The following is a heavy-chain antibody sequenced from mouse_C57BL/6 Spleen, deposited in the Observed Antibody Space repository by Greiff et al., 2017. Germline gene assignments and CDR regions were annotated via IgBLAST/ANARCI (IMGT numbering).Heavy chain of an antibody. CDR3: GTGTYYAMDY. J-gene: IGHJ4*01. V-gene: IGHV1-50*01. Sequence: VKLQQPGAELVKPGASVKLSCKASGYTFTSYWMQWVKQRPGQGLEWIGEIDPSDSYTNYTQKFKGKATLTVDTSSSTVYMQLSSLTSEDSAVYYCGTGTYYAMDYWGQGTSVTVSS. CDR1: GYTFTSYW. CDR2: IDPSDSYT. D-gene: IGHD4-1*01.